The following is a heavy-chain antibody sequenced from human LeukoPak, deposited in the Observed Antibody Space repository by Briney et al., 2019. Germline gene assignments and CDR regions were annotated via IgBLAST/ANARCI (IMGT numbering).Heavy chain of an antibody. CDR2: IYYSGST. Sequence: SETLSLTCTVSGGSISSSSYYWGWIRQPPGKGLEWIGSIYYSGSTYYNPSLKSRVTISVDTSKNQFSLKLSSVTAADTAVYYCARVGPHYYDSSGYSFWFDPWGQGTLVTVSS. CDR3: ARVGPHYYDSSGYSFWFDP. D-gene: IGHD3-22*01. J-gene: IGHJ5*02. V-gene: IGHV4-39*07. CDR1: GGSISSSSYY.